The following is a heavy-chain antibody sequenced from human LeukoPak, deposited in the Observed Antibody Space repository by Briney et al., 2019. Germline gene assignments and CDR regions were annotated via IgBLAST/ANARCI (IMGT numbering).Heavy chain of an antibody. V-gene: IGHV3-21*01. Sequence: GGSLRLSCAASAFTFSSYSMNWVRQAPGKGLEWVSSISSSGSYIYYADSVKGRFTISRDNAKNSLYLQMNSLRAEDTAVYYCARSRGYYDSSGYYEGHYFDYWGQGTLVTVSS. J-gene: IGHJ4*02. CDR3: ARSRGYYDSSGYYEGHYFDY. CDR1: AFTFSSYS. D-gene: IGHD3-22*01. CDR2: ISSSGSYI.